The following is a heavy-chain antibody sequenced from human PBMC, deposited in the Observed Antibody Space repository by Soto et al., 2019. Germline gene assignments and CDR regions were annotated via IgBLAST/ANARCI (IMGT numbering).Heavy chain of an antibody. CDR3: ARTHCSGGSCYSSGFDY. V-gene: IGHV4-31*03. J-gene: IGHJ4*02. CDR2: IYYSGST. CDR1: GGSISSGGYY. Sequence: SETLSLTCTASGGSISSGGYYWSWIRQHPGEGLEWIGYIYYSGSTYYNPSLKSRVTISVDTSKNQFSLKLSSVTAADTAVYYCARTHCSGGSCYSSGFDYWGQGTLVTVSS. D-gene: IGHD2-15*01.